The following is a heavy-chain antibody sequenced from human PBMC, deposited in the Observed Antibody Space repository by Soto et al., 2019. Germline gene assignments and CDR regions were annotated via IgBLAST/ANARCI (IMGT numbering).Heavy chain of an antibody. J-gene: IGHJ4*02. Sequence: EVQLVESGGGSVQPGGSLRLSCAASGFTYSSYSVNWFRQAPGKGLERVASISLGSGNIFHADSVKGRFTISRDDANHSLHLQMISFRVEDTAAYYCARESNKGGWYGACNDYCVQGALVTVSS. V-gene: IGHV3-48*01. CDR1: GFTYSSYS. D-gene: IGHD6-19*01. CDR3: ARESNKGGWYGACNDY. CDR2: ISLGSGNI.